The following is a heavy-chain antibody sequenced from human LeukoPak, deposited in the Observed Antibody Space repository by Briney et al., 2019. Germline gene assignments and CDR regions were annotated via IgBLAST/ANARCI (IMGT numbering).Heavy chain of an antibody. D-gene: IGHD2-2*01. CDR3: ARVPPSAHQLLSSDY. Sequence: ASVMVSCKASGYTFTNYGISWVRQAPGQGLEWMAWISANNGETRYAQNLQGRVTMTTDTSTSTAYMALRSLRSDDTAVYYCARVPPSAHQLLSSDYWGQGTQVTVSS. CDR1: GYTFTNYG. V-gene: IGHV1-18*04. CDR2: ISANNGET. J-gene: IGHJ4*02.